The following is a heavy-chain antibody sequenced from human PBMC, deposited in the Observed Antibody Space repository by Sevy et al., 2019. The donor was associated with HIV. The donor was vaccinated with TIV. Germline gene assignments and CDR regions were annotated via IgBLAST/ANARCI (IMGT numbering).Heavy chain of an antibody. CDR3: AREGTSLLRGFGFDY. J-gene: IGHJ4*02. Sequence: SESLSLTCTVSGGSVSSGSYYWSWIRQPPGKGLEWIGYIYYSGSTNYNPSLKSRVTISVDTSKNQFSLKLSSVTAADSAVYYCAREGTSLLRGFGFDYWGQGTLVTVSS. D-gene: IGHD1-26*01. CDR2: IYYSGST. CDR1: GGSVSSGSYY. V-gene: IGHV4-61*01.